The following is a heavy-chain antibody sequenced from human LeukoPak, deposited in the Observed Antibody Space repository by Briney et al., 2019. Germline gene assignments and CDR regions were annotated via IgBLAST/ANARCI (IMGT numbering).Heavy chain of an antibody. J-gene: IGHJ3*02. CDR2: ISGSGGST. V-gene: IGHV3-23*01. CDR3: ARDFRQYSSGWYGKPGAFDI. CDR1: GFTFSSYA. Sequence: PGGSLRLSCAASGFTFSSYAMSWVRQAPGKGLEWVSAISGSGGSTYYADSVKGRFTISRDNSKNTLYLQMNSLRAEDTAVYYCARDFRQYSSGWYGKPGAFDIWGQGTVVTVSS. D-gene: IGHD6-19*01.